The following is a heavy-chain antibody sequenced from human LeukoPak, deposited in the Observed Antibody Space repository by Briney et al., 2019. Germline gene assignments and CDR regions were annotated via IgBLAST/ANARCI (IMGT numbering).Heavy chain of an antibody. Sequence: GRSLRLSCTTSGFTFGDSAMSWVRQAPGKGLEWVSYISSSGSTIFYADSVKGRFTISRDNAKNSLYLQMNSLRAEDTAVYYCARDFDYYDDSGYQTYYFDYWGQGTLVTVSS. CDR2: ISSSGSTI. D-gene: IGHD3-22*01. CDR3: ARDFDYYDDSGYQTYYFDY. V-gene: IGHV3-11*01. J-gene: IGHJ4*02. CDR1: GFTFGDSA.